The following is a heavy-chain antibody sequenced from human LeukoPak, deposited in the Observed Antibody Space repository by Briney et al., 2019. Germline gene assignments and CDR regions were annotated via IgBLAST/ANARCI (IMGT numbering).Heavy chain of an antibody. Sequence: SETLSLTCAVYGVSFSGYYWSWIRQPPGKGLEWIGEINHSGSTNYNPSLKSRVTISVDTSKNQFSLKLSSVTAADTAVYYCARGPSSGWYRRGWFDPWGQGTLVTVSS. V-gene: IGHV4-34*01. J-gene: IGHJ5*02. CDR2: INHSGST. CDR1: GVSFSGYY. CDR3: ARGPSSGWYRRGWFDP. D-gene: IGHD6-19*01.